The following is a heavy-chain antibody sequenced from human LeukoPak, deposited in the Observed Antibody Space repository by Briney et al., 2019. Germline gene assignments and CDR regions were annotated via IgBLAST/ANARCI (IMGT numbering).Heavy chain of an antibody. CDR1: GFTFSSYA. Sequence: GGSLRLSCAASGFTFSSYAMSGVRQAPGKGLEWVSAISGSGGSTYYADSVKGRFTISRDNSKNTLYLQMNSLRAEDTAVYYCARDSRGDYIGPDDYWGQGTLVTVSS. J-gene: IGHJ4*02. CDR2: ISGSGGST. V-gene: IGHV3-23*01. D-gene: IGHD4-17*01. CDR3: ARDSRGDYIGPDDY.